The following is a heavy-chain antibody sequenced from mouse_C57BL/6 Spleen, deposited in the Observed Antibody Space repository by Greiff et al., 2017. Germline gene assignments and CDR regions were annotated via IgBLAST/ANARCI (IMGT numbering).Heavy chain of an antibody. V-gene: IGHV5-16*01. CDR1: GFTFSDYY. D-gene: IGHD1-1*01. CDR3: ARGKVAGAMDY. CDR2: INYDGSST. Sequence: DVKLVESEGGLVQPGSSMKLSCTASGFTFSDYYMAWVRQVPEKGLEWVANINYDGSSTYYLDSLKSRFLISRDNAKNILYLQMSSLKSEDTATYYCARGKVAGAMDYWGQGTSVTVSS. J-gene: IGHJ4*01.